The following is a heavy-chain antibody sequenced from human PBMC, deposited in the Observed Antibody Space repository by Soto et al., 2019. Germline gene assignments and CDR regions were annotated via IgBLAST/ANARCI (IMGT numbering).Heavy chain of an antibody. CDR1: GFTFSSYA. CDR2: ISGSGGST. J-gene: IGHJ6*02. V-gene: IGHV3-23*01. CDR3: AKANSMSIEYYYYGMDV. Sequence: VGSLRLSCAASGFTFSSYAMSWVRQAPGKGLEWVSAISGSGGSTYYADSVKGRFTISRDNSKNTLYLQMNSLRAEDTAVYYCAKANSMSIEYYYYGMDVWGQGTTVTVSS. D-gene: IGHD6-6*01.